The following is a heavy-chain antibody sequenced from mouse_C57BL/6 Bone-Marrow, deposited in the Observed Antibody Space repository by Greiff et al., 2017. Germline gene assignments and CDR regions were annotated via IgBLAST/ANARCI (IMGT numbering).Heavy chain of an antibody. D-gene: IGHD1-1*01. CDR2: IYPGDGDT. J-gene: IGHJ1*03. V-gene: IGHV1-80*01. CDR1: GYAFSSYW. Sequence: QVQLQQSGAELVKPGASVKISCKASGYAFSSYWMNWVKQRPGKGLEWIGQIYPGDGDTNYNGKFKGKATLTADKSSSTAYMQLSSLTSEDSAVYFCARWSPYYYGSSYMGYFDVWGTGTTGTVSS. CDR3: ARWSPYYYGSSYMGYFDV.